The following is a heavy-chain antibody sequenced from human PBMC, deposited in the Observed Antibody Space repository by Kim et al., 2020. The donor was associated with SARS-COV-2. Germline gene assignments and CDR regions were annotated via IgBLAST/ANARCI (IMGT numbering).Heavy chain of an antibody. J-gene: IGHJ5*02. CDR3: AKDSSGYYFDQ. D-gene: IGHD3-22*01. Sequence: GGSLRLSCAASGFSFGNYAMNWVRQAPGKGLEWLSFISASGTSTYNADSVKGRLTASRDNSKNMLYLQMNSLRAEDTAVYYCAKDSSGYYFDQWGQGTLVTVSS. CDR2: ISASGTST. V-gene: IGHV3-23*01. CDR1: GFSFGNYA.